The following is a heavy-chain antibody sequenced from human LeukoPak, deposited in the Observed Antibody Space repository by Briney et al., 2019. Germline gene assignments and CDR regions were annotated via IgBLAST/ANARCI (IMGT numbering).Heavy chain of an antibody. J-gene: IGHJ3*01. CDR1: GGSFSGYY. CDR3: ARVPPDYNDLHDALDL. Sequence: SETLSLTRAVYGGSFSGYYWSWIRKPPGKGLEWIGEINHSGSTNYNPSLKSRVTMSIDMSKNQFSLRLTSVTAADTAVYYCARVPPDYNDLHDALDLWGQGTVVTVSS. CDR2: INHSGST. D-gene: IGHD4-17*01. V-gene: IGHV4-34*01.